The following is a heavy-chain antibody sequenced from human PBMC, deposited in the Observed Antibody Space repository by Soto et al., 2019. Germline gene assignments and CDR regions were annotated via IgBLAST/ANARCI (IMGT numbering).Heavy chain of an antibody. D-gene: IGHD3-22*01. J-gene: IGHJ4*02. CDR3: ARDSLSGYYFDY. V-gene: IGHV4-30-2*01. CDR2: TYHSGGT. Sequence: QLQLQESGSGLVKPSQTLSLTCVVSGDSISSGGYSWNWIRQPPGKGLEWIGHTYHSGGTLYNPYLDSRVTISVDKSKNQFSLRLTSVTAPDTAVYYCARDSLSGYYFDYWGQGTLVTVTS. CDR1: GDSISSGGYS.